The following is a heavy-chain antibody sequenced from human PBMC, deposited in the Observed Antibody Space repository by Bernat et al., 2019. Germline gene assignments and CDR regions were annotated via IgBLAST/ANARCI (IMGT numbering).Heavy chain of an antibody. Sequence: EVQLLESGGGLVQPGGSLRLSCAASGFTFSNYAMSWVRQAPGKGLEWVSTISGSGDSTYYAGSVKGRFTISRDNSKNTLFLQMNSLRAEDMALYYCAKDRRVVTGVGRQNFDHWGQGSLVTVSS. V-gene: IGHV3-23*01. CDR3: AKDRRVVTGVGRQNFDH. CDR1: GFTFSNYA. D-gene: IGHD2-21*02. J-gene: IGHJ4*02. CDR2: ISGSGDST.